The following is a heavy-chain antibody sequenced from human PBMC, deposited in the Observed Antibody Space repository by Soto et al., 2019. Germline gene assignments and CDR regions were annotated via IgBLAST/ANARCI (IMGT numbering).Heavy chain of an antibody. CDR1: GFSIGTSEMC. V-gene: IGHV2-70*18. CDR3: ARITLRRGPFGTDV. J-gene: IGHJ6*02. D-gene: IGHD3-16*01. Sequence: VPRPTLVKPTQTLTLTCTFSGFSIGTSEMCVTWVRQPPGKALEWLALIDWDDDKYYSTSLKTRLTISKDTSTNQVVLTMTNMDSVDTATYYCARITLRRGPFGTDVWGPGXTVTVYS. CDR2: IDWDDDK.